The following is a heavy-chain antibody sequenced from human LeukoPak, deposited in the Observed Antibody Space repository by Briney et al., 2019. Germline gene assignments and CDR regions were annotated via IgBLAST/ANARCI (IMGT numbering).Heavy chain of an antibody. Sequence: PGGSLRPSCAASGFTFSSYAMHWVRQAPGKGLEWVAVISYDGSNKYYADSVKGRFTISRDNSKNTLYLQMNSLRAEDTAVYYCARPGVGTVTTSYYFDYWGQGTRVTVSS. D-gene: IGHD4-17*01. V-gene: IGHV3-30-3*01. CDR1: GFTFSSYA. CDR2: ISYDGSNK. J-gene: IGHJ4*02. CDR3: ARPGVGTVTTSYYFDY.